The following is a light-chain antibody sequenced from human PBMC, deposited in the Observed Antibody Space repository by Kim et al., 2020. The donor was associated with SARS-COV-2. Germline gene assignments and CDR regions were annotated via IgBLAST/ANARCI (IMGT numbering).Light chain of an antibody. CDR1: QGIGND. CDR3: LQDYNSPPT. J-gene: IGKJ1*01. Sequence: AIQMTQSPSSLSASVGDRVTITCRASQGIGNDLGWFQQKPGKAPKLLIYAASSLQGGVPSRFSGSGSGTDFTLTIGSLQPEDFATYYCLQDYNSPPTFGQGTQVDIK. CDR2: AAS. V-gene: IGKV1-6*01.